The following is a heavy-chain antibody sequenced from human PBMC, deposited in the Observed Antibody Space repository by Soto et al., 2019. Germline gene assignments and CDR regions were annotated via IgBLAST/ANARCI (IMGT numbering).Heavy chain of an antibody. Sequence: EXSVKVAFKASGYTSTGYYIHLLRHTPGQGLEWMGIINPSGGSTSYAQKFQGRVTMTRDTSTSTVYMEVSGLRSEDTDVYYCARDQEPSTLYYDYYYMDVWGKGTTVTVSS. CDR3: ARDQEPSTLYYDYYYMDV. CDR2: INPSGGST. J-gene: IGHJ6*03. V-gene: IGHV1-46*03. CDR1: GYTSTGYY.